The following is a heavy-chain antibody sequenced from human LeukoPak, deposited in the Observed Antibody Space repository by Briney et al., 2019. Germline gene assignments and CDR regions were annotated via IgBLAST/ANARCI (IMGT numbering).Heavy chain of an antibody. V-gene: IGHV3-23*01. CDR1: GFIFSSYA. CDR3: AKDPDYYYDSALGMDV. CDR2: ISGSGGST. Sequence: GGSLRLSCAASGFIFSSYAMSWVRQAPGKGLEWVSAISGSGGSTYYADSVKGRFIISRDNSKNTLYLQMNSLRAEDTAVYYCAKDPDYYYDSALGMDVWGQGTTVTVSS. D-gene: IGHD3-22*01. J-gene: IGHJ6*02.